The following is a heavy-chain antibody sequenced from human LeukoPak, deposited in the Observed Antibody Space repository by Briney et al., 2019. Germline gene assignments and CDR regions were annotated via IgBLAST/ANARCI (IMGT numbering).Heavy chain of an antibody. CDR2: ISSSGSTI. D-gene: IGHD1-7*01. CDR1: GFSISSYE. J-gene: IGHJ6*03. CDR3: ARVELAPYYYYMDV. Sequence: PGGSLRLSCAASGFSISSYEMNWVRQAPGKGLEWVSHISSSGSTIWYADSVKGRFTISRDNDKNSLYLQMNSLRAEDTAVYYCARVELAPYYYYMDVWGKGTTVTVSS. V-gene: IGHV3-48*03.